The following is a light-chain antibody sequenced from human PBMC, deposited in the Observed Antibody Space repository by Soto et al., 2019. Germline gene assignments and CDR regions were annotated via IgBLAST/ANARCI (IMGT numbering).Light chain of an antibody. V-gene: IGLV2-23*01. CDR1: SSHVASYNL. CDR2: EGS. CDR3: CSYAGSSTPL. Sequence: QSALTQPASVSGSPGQSITISCTGTSSHVASYNLVSWYQQHPGKAPKLIIYEGSKRPSGVSNRFSGPKSGNTASLTISGLQAEDEADYYCCSYAGSSTPLFGGGTKLTVL. J-gene: IGLJ2*01.